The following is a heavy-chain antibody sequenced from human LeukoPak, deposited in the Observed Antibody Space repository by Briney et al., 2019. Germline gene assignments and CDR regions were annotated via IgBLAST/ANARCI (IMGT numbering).Heavy chain of an antibody. CDR2: IYYSGST. CDR1: GGSISTYF. D-gene: IGHD3-9*01. Sequence: SETLSLTCAVSGGSISTYFWSWIRQPPGKGLEWMAYIYYSGSTNYNPSLQSRATISVDTTKNTSSLKRSSVAAADAAVYYCARFSINYDILPAYPMYYFDYGGQATVLTVLS. V-gene: IGHV4-59*01. CDR3: ARFSINYDILPAYPMYYFDY. J-gene: IGHJ4*02.